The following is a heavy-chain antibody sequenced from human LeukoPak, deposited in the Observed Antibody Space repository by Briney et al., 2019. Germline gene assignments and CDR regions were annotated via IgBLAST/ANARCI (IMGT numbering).Heavy chain of an antibody. CDR2: IRYDGSNK. D-gene: IGHD3-22*01. Sequence: GGSLRLSCAASGFTFSSYAMHWVRQAPGKGLEWVAFIRYDGSNKYYADSVKGRFTISRDNSKNTLYLQMNSLRAEDTAVYYCAKASPDSYYYDSSGYYTDYWGQGTLVTVSS. CDR3: AKASPDSYYYDSSGYYTDY. V-gene: IGHV3-30*02. J-gene: IGHJ4*02. CDR1: GFTFSSYA.